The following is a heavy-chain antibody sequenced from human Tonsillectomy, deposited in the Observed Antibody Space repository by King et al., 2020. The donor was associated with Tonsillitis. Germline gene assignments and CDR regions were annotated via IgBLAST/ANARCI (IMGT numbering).Heavy chain of an antibody. V-gene: IGHV3-23*04. D-gene: IGHD2-15*01. CDR2: ISGSGDST. CDR3: ARYNQLCSVGSCYSYYFDY. Sequence: EVQLVESGGGLVQPGGSLRLSCAASGFTFSSYAMGWVRQAPGKGLEWVSAISGSGDSTSYTDSVKGRFTFSRDNSMNTLYLQMNSLRAEDTAVYYCARYNQLCSVGSCYSYYFDYWGQGTLVTVSS. CDR1: GFTFSSYA. J-gene: IGHJ4*02.